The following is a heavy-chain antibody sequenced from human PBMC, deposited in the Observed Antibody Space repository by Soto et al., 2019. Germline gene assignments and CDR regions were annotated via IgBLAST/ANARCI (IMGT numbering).Heavy chain of an antibody. CDR3: SRESRPGVLRVSSGVLGFDP. D-gene: IGHD3-10*01. V-gene: IGHV1-69*13. J-gene: IGHJ5*02. Sequence: SVKVSCKASGGTFSRYAISWVRQAPGQGLEWMGGIIPIFGTANYAQKFQGRVTITADESTSTAYMELSSLRSEDTAVYYCSRESRPGVLRVSSGVLGFDPWGQGTLVTVSS. CDR1: GGTFSRYA. CDR2: IIPIFGTA.